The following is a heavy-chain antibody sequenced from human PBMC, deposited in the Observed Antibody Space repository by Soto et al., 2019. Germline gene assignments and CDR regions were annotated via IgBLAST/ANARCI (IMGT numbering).Heavy chain of an antibody. CDR2: ISAYNGNT. J-gene: IGHJ6*02. CDR3: ARDNGFGESDV. CDR1: GYSFTSYG. Sequence: QVQLVQSGAEVKKPGASVKVSCKASGYSFTSYGISWVRQAPGQGLEWMGWISAYNGNTNYAQKLQGRVTMTTDTYTSTAYMELRSLRSDAKAVYYCARDNGFGESDVWGQGTTVTVSS. D-gene: IGHD3-10*01. V-gene: IGHV1-18*01.